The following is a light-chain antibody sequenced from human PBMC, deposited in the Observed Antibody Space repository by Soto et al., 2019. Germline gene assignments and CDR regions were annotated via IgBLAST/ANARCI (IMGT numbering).Light chain of an antibody. CDR1: QSVSGS. V-gene: IGKV3-11*01. J-gene: IGKJ4*01. CDR3: QEGTYWPA. CDR2: DAS. Sequence: EIVLTQSPGTLSLSPGEGATLSCRASQSVSGSLGWYQQKPGQAPRLIIYDASVRATGIPARFSGSGSGTDFTLTISSLEPEDFAVYYCQEGTYWPAFGGGTKVDIK.